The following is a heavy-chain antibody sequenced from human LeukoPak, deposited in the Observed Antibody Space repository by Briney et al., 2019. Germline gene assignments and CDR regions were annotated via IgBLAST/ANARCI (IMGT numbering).Heavy chain of an antibody. CDR2: ISSSSSYI. V-gene: IGHV3-21*01. CDR3: ASDLAVAGTRPLGSFDI. CDR1: GFTFSSYS. Sequence: PGGSLRLSCAASGFTFSSYSMNWVRQAPGKGLEWVSSISSSSSYIYYADSVKGRFTISRDNAKNSLYLQMNSLRAEDTAVYYCASDLAVAGTRPLGSFDIWGQGTMVTVSS. D-gene: IGHD6-19*01. J-gene: IGHJ3*02.